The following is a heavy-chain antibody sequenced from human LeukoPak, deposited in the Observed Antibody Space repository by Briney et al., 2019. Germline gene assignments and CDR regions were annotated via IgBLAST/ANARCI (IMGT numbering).Heavy chain of an antibody. V-gene: IGHV3-23*01. CDR2: ISGSGGST. CDR1: GFTFSSYA. D-gene: IGHD3-16*02. CDR3: AVSRDYVWGSSRY. J-gene: IGHJ4*02. Sequence: PGGSLRLSCAASGFTFSSYAVSWVRQAPGKGLEWVSAISGSGGSTYYADSVKGRFTISRDNSKNTLYLQMNSLRAEDTAVYYCAVSRDYVWGSSRYWGQGTLVAVSS.